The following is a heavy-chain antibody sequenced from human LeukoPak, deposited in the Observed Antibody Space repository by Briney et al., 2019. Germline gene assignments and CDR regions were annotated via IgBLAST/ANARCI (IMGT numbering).Heavy chain of an antibody. Sequence: GGSLRLSCAASGFTFSSYSLNWVRQAPGKGLEWVSFISSSSITIYYADSVKGRFTISRDNAEKSLYLQMNSLRAEDTAVYWCARDYIAYDPLDYWGQGTLVTVSS. J-gene: IGHJ4*02. V-gene: IGHV3-48*04. CDR1: GFTFSSYS. D-gene: IGHD3-3*01. CDR2: ISSSSITI. CDR3: ARDYIAYDPLDY.